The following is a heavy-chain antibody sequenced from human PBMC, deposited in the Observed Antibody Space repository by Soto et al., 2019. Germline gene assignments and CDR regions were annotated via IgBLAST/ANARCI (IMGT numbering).Heavy chain of an antibody. J-gene: IGHJ6*02. CDR2: ISSSSSYT. Sequence: LRLSCAASGFTFSDYYMSWIRQAPGKGLAWVSYISSSSSYTNYADSVKGRITISRDNAKKSLYLQINSVRAEDTAVYYCARDIVVVPATVGVYYGMDVWGQGTTVTVSS. V-gene: IGHV3-11*06. CDR1: GFTFSDYY. D-gene: IGHD2-2*01. CDR3: ARDIVVVPATVGVYYGMDV.